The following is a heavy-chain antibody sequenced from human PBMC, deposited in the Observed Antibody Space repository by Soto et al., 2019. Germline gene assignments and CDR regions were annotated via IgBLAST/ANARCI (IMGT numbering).Heavy chain of an antibody. CDR1: GYTFTSYG. V-gene: IGHV1-18*01. Sequence: GASVKVSCKASGYTFTSYGISWVRQAPGQSLEWMGWVDAYNGDTKSSQKFQDRVTISRDASASTAYMELSSLTFEDSAVYYCARDKVGGSAYDFWGQGTLVTVSS. D-gene: IGHD6-19*01. J-gene: IGHJ4*02. CDR2: VDAYNGDT. CDR3: ARDKVGGSAYDF.